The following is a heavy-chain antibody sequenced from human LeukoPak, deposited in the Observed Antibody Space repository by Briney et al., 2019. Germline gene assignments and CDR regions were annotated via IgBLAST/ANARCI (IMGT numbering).Heavy chain of an antibody. V-gene: IGHV3-21*01. CDR3: ARDEGLGELWQFDY. Sequence: GGSLRLSCAASGFTFSSYSMNWVRQAPGKGLEWVSSISSSSSYIYCADSVKGRFTISRDNAKNSLYLQMNSLRAEDTAVYYCARDEGLGELWQFDYWGQGTLVTVSS. CDR1: GFTFSSYS. D-gene: IGHD3-10*01. J-gene: IGHJ4*02. CDR2: ISSSSSYI.